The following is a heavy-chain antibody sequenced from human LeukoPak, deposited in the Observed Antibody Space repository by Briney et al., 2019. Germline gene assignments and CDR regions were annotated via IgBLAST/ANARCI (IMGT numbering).Heavy chain of an antibody. CDR2: ISSSSSYI. CDR1: GFTFSSYA. V-gene: IGHV3-21*01. D-gene: IGHD3-22*01. CDR3: ARDPWTAMVGYYDSSGYYLGDY. Sequence: TGGSLRLSCAASGFTFSSYAMHWVRQAPGKGLEWVSSISSSSSYIYYADSVKGRFTISRDNAKNSLYLQMNSLRAEDTAVYYCARDPWTAMVGYYDSSGYYLGDYWGQGTLVTVSS. J-gene: IGHJ4*02.